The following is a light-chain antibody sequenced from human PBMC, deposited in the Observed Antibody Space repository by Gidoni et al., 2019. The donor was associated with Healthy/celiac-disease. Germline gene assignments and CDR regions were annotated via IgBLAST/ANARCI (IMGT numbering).Light chain of an antibody. CDR1: QSVLHSSKYKYF. V-gene: IGKV4-1*01. J-gene: IGKJ1*01. CDR2: WAS. Sequence: DLVMTQSPDSLPVSLGEPATIYCKSSQSVLHSSKYKYFLSWFQQQPGQPHILLIYWASPRDCGVADLFCGSGCGAYFPIIISGLEAEVVAVYYCQEYYSTPTFGQGTKVEI. CDR3: QEYYSTPT.